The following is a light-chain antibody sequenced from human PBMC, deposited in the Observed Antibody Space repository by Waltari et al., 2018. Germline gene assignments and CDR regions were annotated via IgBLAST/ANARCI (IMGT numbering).Light chain of an antibody. V-gene: IGKV3D-15*01. Sequence: EIVMTQSPATLSVSPGERATLSCRASQSVSGHLDWYQQKPGQAPRLIIHGAFTRATGIPARFSGSGSGTEFSLTISSLQSEDFAIYYCQQYYDWPPWTFGQGTKVEL. CDR3: QQYYDWPPWT. J-gene: IGKJ1*01. CDR2: GAF. CDR1: QSVSGH.